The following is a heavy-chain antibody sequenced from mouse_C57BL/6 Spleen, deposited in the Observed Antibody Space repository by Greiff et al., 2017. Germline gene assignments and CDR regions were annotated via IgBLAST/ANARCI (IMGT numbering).Heavy chain of an antibody. Sequence: VKLVESGPGLVQPSQSLSITCTVSGFSLTSYGVHWVRQSPGKGLEWVGVIWSGGSTDYNAAFISRLSISKDNSKSQVFFKMNSLQADDTAIYYCARNKDGPYYAMDYWGQGTSVTVSS. CDR2: IWSGGST. J-gene: IGHJ4*01. CDR1: GFSLTSYG. V-gene: IGHV2-2*01. D-gene: IGHD2-3*01. CDR3: ARNKDGPYYAMDY.